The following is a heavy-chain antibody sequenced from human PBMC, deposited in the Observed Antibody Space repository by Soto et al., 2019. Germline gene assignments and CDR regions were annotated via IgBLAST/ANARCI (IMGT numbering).Heavy chain of an antibody. CDR3: ASPARNYDFWSGYSFDI. V-gene: IGHV1-8*01. J-gene: IGHJ3*02. CDR1: GYTFIRYG. Sequence: ASVKVSCKASGYTFIRYGITWVRQATGQGLEWMGWMNPNSGNTGYAQKFQGRVTMTRNTSISTAYMELSSLRSEDTAVYYCASPARNYDFWSGYSFDIWGQGTMVTVSS. D-gene: IGHD3-3*01. CDR2: MNPNSGNT.